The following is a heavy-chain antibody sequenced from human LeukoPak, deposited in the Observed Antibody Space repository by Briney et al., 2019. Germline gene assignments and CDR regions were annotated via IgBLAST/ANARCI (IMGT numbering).Heavy chain of an antibody. Sequence: PGGSLRLSCAASGFTFSSYSMNWVRQAPGKGLEWVSSISSSSSYIYYADSVKGRFTISRDNAKNSLYLQMNSLRAEDTAVYYCVCPTYGSGSYHDYWGQGTLVTVSS. CDR3: VCPTYGSGSYHDY. D-gene: IGHD3-10*01. CDR2: ISSSSSYI. J-gene: IGHJ4*02. V-gene: IGHV3-21*01. CDR1: GFTFSSYS.